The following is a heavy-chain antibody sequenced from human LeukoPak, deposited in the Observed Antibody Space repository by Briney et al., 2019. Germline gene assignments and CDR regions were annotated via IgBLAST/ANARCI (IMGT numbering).Heavy chain of an antibody. CDR1: GFTFSSYG. J-gene: IGHJ4*02. Sequence: GGSLRLSCAASGFTFSSYGMHWVRQAPGKGLEWVAVISYDGSNKYYADSVKGRFTISRDNSKNTLYLQMNSLRAEDTAVYYCAKDRILWPKSYYFDYWGQGTLVTVSS. D-gene: IGHD5-12*01. V-gene: IGHV3-30*18. CDR2: ISYDGSNK. CDR3: AKDRILWPKSYYFDY.